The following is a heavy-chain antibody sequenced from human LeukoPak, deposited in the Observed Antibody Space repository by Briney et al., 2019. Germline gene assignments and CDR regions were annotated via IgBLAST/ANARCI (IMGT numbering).Heavy chain of an antibody. CDR3: ARGVLDSGSSGLVWFDP. V-gene: IGHV4-39*01. CDR2: IYYSGST. D-gene: IGHD6-6*01. CDR1: GFTFSSYRMN. Sequence: KSGGSLRLSCAAAGFTFSSYRMNWVRQAPGKGLEWIGSIYYSGSTYYNPSLRSRVTISVDTSKNQFSLKLSSVIAADTAVYHCARGVLDSGSSGLVWFDPWGQGTLVTVSS. J-gene: IGHJ5*02.